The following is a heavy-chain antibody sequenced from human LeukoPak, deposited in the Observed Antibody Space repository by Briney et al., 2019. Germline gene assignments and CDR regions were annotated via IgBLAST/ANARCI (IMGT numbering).Heavy chain of an antibody. J-gene: IGHJ4*02. D-gene: IGHD2-15*01. CDR3: ARGRYCSGGGCHYFDY. CDR2: IKQDGSEK. Sequence: GGSLRLSCAVSGFTFDSYWMSWVRQAPGKGLEWVANIKQDGSEKFYVDSVKGRFTISRDNAKNSVYLQMNSLRAEDTAVYYCARGRYCSGGGCHYFDYWGQGTLVTLSS. CDR1: GFTFDSYW. V-gene: IGHV3-7*01.